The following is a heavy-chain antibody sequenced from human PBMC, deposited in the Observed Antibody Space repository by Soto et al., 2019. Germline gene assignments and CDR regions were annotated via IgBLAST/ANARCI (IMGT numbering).Heavy chain of an antibody. V-gene: IGHV4-39*01. D-gene: IGHD3-3*01. CDR1: GGSISSSSYY. CDR2: IYYSGST. Sequence: PSETLSLTCTVSGGSISSSSYYWGWIRQPPGKGLEWIGSIYYSGSTYYNPSLKSRVTISVDTSKNQFSLKLSSVTAADTAVYYCARFSPYDFSDYWGQGTQVTV. CDR3: ARFSPYDFSDY. J-gene: IGHJ4*02.